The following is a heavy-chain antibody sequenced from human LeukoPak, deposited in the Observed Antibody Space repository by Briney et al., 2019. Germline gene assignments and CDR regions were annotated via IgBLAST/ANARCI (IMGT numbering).Heavy chain of an antibody. CDR2: IYYSGRT. D-gene: IGHD6-13*01. Sequence: SETLSLTCTVSGGSISSGGYYWSWIRQHPGKGLECIGYIYYSGRTYYNPSLESRVTISVDTSTNQFSLKLSSVTAADTAVYYCARDASTLAATGTYLFDYWGQGTLVTVSS. J-gene: IGHJ4*02. CDR1: GGSISSGGYY. V-gene: IGHV4-31*03. CDR3: ARDASTLAATGTYLFDY.